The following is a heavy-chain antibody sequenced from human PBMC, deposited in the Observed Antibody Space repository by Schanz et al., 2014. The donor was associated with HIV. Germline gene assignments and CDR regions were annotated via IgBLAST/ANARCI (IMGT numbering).Heavy chain of an antibody. D-gene: IGHD2-15*01. CDR3: ARDPGYGGTYWYFNL. CDR1: GHIFTGYL. V-gene: IGHV1-2*02. CDR2: INPNSGAT. J-gene: IGHJ2*01. Sequence: QVQLVQSGAEVKEPGASVKVSCKPYGHIFTGYLMHWVRQAPGQGLEWMGWINPNSGATDSAQKFQGRVTMTRDTSISTAFMELSSLRSDDTAVYYCARDPGYGGTYWYFNLWGRGSPVTVSS.